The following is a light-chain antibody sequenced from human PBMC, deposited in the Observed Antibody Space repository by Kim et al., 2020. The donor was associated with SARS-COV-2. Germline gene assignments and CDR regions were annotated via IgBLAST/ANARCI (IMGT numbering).Light chain of an antibody. Sequence: LSVSPGDRATLSCRASQTVTGRLAWYQQKSGQAPRLVMYDGSTRASGIPARFSGSGSGTEFTLTISSLESEDFAVYYCQQYHNYYTFGQGTKLEI. CDR2: DGS. CDR3: QQYHNYYT. V-gene: IGKV3-15*01. CDR1: QTVTGR. J-gene: IGKJ2*01.